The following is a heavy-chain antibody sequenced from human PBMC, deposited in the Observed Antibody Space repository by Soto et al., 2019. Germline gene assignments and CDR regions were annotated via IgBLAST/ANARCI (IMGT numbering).Heavy chain of an antibody. CDR2: KYYRSKWYN. CDR1: GDSVSSNSAA. J-gene: IGHJ5*02. CDR3: ARDPPDASSWYLVRALDP. D-gene: IGHD6-13*01. Sequence: SQTLSLTCAISGDSVSSNSAAWNWIRESPSRGLEWLVRKYYRSKWYNDYAVSVKSRITINPDTSKNQFSLQLTSVTPEGTAVYYCARDPPDASSWYLVRALDPWGQGTLVTVSS. V-gene: IGHV6-1*01.